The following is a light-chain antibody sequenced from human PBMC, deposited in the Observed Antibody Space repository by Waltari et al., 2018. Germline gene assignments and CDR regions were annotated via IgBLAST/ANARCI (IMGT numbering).Light chain of an antibody. CDR1: ETVVRNY. V-gene: IGKV3-20*01. J-gene: IGKJ2*01. Sequence: EIALTQSPGTLSLSPGDRATLSCRASETVVRNYVAWYQQKPGQAPRLLISGASSRTAGIPDRFSGSGSGTDFTLTISRLEPEDFAVYYCQQYGDSPQFGQGTKLEIK. CDR2: GAS. CDR3: QQYGDSPQ.